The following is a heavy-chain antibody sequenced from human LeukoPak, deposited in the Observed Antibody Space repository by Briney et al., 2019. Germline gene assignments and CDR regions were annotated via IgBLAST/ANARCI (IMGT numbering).Heavy chain of an antibody. J-gene: IGHJ4*02. CDR2: ITSSGNYM. V-gene: IGHV3-21*01. CDR1: GFTFSSYS. Sequence: GGSLRLSCTASGFTFSSYSMNWVRQAPGKGLEWVSAITSSGNYMYYADSVKGRFTISRDNAKNSLYLQFHSLRDEDTAVYYCTRGGDWGQGTLVTVSS. CDR3: TRGGD.